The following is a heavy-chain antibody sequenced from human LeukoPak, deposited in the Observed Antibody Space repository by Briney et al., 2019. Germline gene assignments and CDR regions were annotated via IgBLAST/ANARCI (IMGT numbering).Heavy chain of an antibody. D-gene: IGHD3-10*01. J-gene: IGHJ4*02. V-gene: IGHV4-59*01. Sequence: SETLSLTCTVSGGSISSYHWSWIRQPPGKGLEWIGYIYYSGSTNYNPSLKSRVTISVDTSKNQFSLKLSSVTAADTAVYYCARWGAVYYGSGSGFDYWGQGTLVTVSS. CDR1: GGSISSYH. CDR3: ARWGAVYYGSGSGFDY. CDR2: IYYSGST.